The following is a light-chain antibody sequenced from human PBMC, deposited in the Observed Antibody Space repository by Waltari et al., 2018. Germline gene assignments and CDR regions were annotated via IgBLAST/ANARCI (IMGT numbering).Light chain of an antibody. J-gene: IGLJ3*02. V-gene: IGLV2-14*03. CDR3: CSFSTTDTVV. Sequence: QSALTQPASVSGSPGQTTTISSTGTSSDVGGFEYVSWYQQHPGQAPKLILYEVGNRPSGVSPRFSGSKSGNTASLTISGLQAEDEAKYFCCSFSTTDTVVFGGGTTVTVL. CDR2: EVG. CDR1: SSDVGGFEY.